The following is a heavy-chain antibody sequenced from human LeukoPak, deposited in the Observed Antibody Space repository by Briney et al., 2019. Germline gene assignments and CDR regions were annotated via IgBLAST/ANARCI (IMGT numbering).Heavy chain of an antibody. V-gene: IGHV3-74*01. CDR3: ASGRGVSSDY. Sequence: GGSLRLSCAASGFTFSSYWMHSVRQAPGKGLVWVSRINSDDSSRSYADSVKGRFTISRDNAKNTLYLQMNSLRAEGTAVYYCASGRGVSSDYWGQGTLVTVSS. CDR1: GFTFSSYW. D-gene: IGHD3-10*01. CDR2: INSDDSSR. J-gene: IGHJ4*02.